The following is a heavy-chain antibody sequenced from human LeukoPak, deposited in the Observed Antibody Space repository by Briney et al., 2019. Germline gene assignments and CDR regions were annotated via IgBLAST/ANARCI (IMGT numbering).Heavy chain of an antibody. CDR3: ARDIAALDY. CDR1: GGSFSGYY. Sequence: PSETLSLTCAVYGGSFSGYYWSWIRQPPGKGLEWIGEINHSGSTNYNPSLKSRVTISVDTSKNQFSLKLSSVTAADTAVYYCARDIAALDYWGQGTLVTVSS. CDR2: INHSGST. D-gene: IGHD6-13*01. J-gene: IGHJ4*02. V-gene: IGHV4-34*01.